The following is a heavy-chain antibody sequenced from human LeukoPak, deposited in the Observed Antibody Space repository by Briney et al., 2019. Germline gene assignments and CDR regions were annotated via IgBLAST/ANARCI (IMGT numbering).Heavy chain of an antibody. CDR3: ARVGSITARKNYFDY. J-gene: IGHJ4*02. D-gene: IGHD6-6*01. CDR2: INPNSGGT. Sequence: ASVKVSCKASGYTFTVYGISWVRQAPGQGLEWMGWINPNSGGTNSAQKFQGRVTMTRDSSISTAYMEISRLTSDDTAVYHCARVGSITARKNYFDYWGQGTLVTVSS. CDR1: GYTFTVYG. V-gene: IGHV1-2*02.